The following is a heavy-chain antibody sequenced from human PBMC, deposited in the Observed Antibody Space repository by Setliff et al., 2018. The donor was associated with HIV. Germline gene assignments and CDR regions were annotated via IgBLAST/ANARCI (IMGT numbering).Heavy chain of an antibody. V-gene: IGHV3-23*01. D-gene: IGHD2-21*01. CDR1: GFSISDHD. Sequence: PGGSLRLSCVASGFSISDHDMNWVRQAPGKGLEWVSHISASGQTLYYADSVKGRFTISRDNSKNTLYLQMNSLRAEDTAVYYCAKLREGHVYSQYDSWGHGTLVTVSS. J-gene: IGHJ5*01. CDR3: AKLREGHVYSQYDS. CDR2: ISASGQTL.